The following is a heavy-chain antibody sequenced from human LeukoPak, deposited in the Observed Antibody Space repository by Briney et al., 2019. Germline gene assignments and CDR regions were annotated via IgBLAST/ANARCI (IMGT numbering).Heavy chain of an antibody. CDR1: GFTFSDYY. J-gene: IGHJ4*02. D-gene: IGHD5-12*01. Sequence: GGSLRLSCAASGFTFSDYYMTWIRQAPGKGLEWVAFIRYDGSNKYYADSVKGRFTISRDNSKNTLYLQMNSLRAEDTAVYYCAKDSGYDSYYYFDYWGQGTLVTVSS. CDR2: IRYDGSNK. CDR3: AKDSGYDSYYYFDY. V-gene: IGHV3-30*02.